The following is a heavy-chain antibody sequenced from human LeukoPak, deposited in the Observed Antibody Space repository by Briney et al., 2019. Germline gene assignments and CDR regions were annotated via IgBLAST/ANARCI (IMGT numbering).Heavy chain of an antibody. CDR2: IIPIFGTA. D-gene: IGHD2-2*01. V-gene: IGHV1-69*05. CDR3: AREGRYCSSTSCYHPQIPLDY. CDR1: GGTFSGYA. Sequence: HGASVKVSCKASGGTFSGYAISWVRQAPGQGLEWMGGIIPIFGTANYAQKFQGRVTMTTDTSTSTAYMELRSLRSDDTAVYYCAREGRYCSSTSCYHPQIPLDYWGQGTLVTVSS. J-gene: IGHJ4*02.